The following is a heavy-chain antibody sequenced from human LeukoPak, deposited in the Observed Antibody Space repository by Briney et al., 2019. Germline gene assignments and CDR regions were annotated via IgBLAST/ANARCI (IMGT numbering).Heavy chain of an antibody. CDR3: AAPRGRYCSSTSCYTPFDY. Sequence: PSETLSLTCAVYGGSFSGYYWSWIRQPPGKGLEWIGEINHSGSTNYNPSLKSRVTISVDTSKNQFSLKLSSVTAADTAVYYCAAPRGRYCSSTSCYTPFDYWGQGTLVTVSS. V-gene: IGHV4-34*01. D-gene: IGHD2-2*02. J-gene: IGHJ4*02. CDR1: GGSFSGYY. CDR2: INHSGST.